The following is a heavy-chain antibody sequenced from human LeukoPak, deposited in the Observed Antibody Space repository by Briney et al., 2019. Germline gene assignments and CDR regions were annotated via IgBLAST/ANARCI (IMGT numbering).Heavy chain of an antibody. D-gene: IGHD3-3*01. J-gene: IGHJ4*02. CDR3: ARAQGYDSWSGYFDY. CDR2: INHSGST. V-gene: IGHV4-34*01. Sequence: SETLSLTCAVYGGSFSGYYWSWIRQPPGKGLEWIGEINHSGSTNYNPSLKSRVTISVDTSKNQFSLKLSSVTAADTAVYYCARAQGYDSWSGYFDYWGQGTLVTVSS. CDR1: GGSFSGYY.